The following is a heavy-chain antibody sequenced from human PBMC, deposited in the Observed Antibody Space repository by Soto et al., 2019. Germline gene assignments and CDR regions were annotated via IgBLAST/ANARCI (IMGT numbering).Heavy chain of an antibody. CDR2: ISAYNGNT. Sequence: GASVNIACKTSGYTFTSYGISWVRQAPGQGLEWMGWISAYNGNTNYAQKLQGRVTMTTDTSTSTAYMELRSLRSDDTAVYYCARDRRTGVVRMGFDPWGQGTLVTVSS. D-gene: IGHD2-15*01. J-gene: IGHJ5*02. V-gene: IGHV1-18*01. CDR3: ARDRRTGVVRMGFDP. CDR1: GYTFTSYG.